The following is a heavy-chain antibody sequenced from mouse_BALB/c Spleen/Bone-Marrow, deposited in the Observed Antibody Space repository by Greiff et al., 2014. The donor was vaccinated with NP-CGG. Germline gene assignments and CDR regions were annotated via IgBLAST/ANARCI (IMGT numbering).Heavy chain of an antibody. CDR3: ARDDYDAIAY. Sequence: VQLQQSGAELAKPGASVEMSCKASGYTFTSYWMHWVKQRPGQGLEWIGYINPSTGYTEYNQKFKDKATLTAVKSSTTAYMQLRSLTSEDSAVYYCARDDYDAIAYWGQGTLVTVSA. CDR1: GYTFTSYW. V-gene: IGHV1-7*01. CDR2: INPSTGYT. D-gene: IGHD2-4*01. J-gene: IGHJ3*01.